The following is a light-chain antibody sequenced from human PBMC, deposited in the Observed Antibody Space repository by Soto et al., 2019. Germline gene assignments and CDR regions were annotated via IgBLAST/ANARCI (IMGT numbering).Light chain of an antibody. CDR3: QQRANWPAT. CDR2: DAS. CDR1: QSVRSY. J-gene: IGKJ5*01. V-gene: IGKV3-11*01. Sequence: EIVLAQSPATLSFSPGERVTLTCRASQSVRSYLAWYQQKPGQAPRLLIYDASNRATGIPARFSGSGSGTDFTLTISSLEPEDFAVYYCQQRANWPATFGQGTRLEIK.